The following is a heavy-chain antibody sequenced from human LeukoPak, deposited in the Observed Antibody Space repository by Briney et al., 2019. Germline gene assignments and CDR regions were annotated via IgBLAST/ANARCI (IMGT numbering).Heavy chain of an antibody. Sequence: SETLSLTCAVYGGSFSGYYWSWIRQPPGKGLEWFGEINDSGSTSCSPSLKSRVSISVDTSKNQFSLKLSSVTAADTAVYYCARVIDYDISGYYLGYWGQGNRVTVSS. J-gene: IGHJ4*02. CDR3: ARVIDYDISGYYLGY. V-gene: IGHV4-34*01. D-gene: IGHD3-22*01. CDR1: GGSFSGYY. CDR2: INDSGST.